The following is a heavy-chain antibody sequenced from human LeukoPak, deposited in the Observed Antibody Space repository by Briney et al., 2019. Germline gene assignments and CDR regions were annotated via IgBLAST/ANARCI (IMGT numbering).Heavy chain of an antibody. CDR3: AKDFSSAAYSAFDI. Sequence: GGSLRLSCAASGFTFDDYAMHWVRQAPGKGLEWVSGISWNSGSMGYADSVKGRFTISRDNAKNSLYLQMNSLRAEDTALYYCAKDFSSAAYSAFDIWGQGTMVTVSS. D-gene: IGHD2-15*01. J-gene: IGHJ3*02. CDR1: GFTFDDYA. CDR2: ISWNSGSM. V-gene: IGHV3-9*01.